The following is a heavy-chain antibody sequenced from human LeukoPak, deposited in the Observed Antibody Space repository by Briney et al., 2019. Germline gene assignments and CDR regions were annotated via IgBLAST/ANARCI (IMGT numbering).Heavy chain of an antibody. V-gene: IGHV3-33*01. J-gene: IGHJ4*02. CDR2: IWYDGSEK. Sequence: GGSLRLSCTASGVTFSSYGMHWVRQAPGKGLEWVAVIWYDGSEKYYADSVKGRFAISRDNSRKPLYLEMNSLRAEDTAVYYCAREPPDYDSSGYYDFWGQGALVTISS. D-gene: IGHD3-22*01. CDR3: AREPPDYDSSGYYDF. CDR1: GVTFSSYG.